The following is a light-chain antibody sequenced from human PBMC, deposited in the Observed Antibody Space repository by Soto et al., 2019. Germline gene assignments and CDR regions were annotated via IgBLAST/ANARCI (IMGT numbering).Light chain of an antibody. Sequence: IHLTQSPSSLSATVGDRVTITFQASQNINNYLSWYQQKSGRVPKLLIYDASSLEAGVPSRFRGSGSGTDFTFTISRLQPEDIATYYCQQYENLPAFGQGTRLEIK. J-gene: IGKJ5*01. CDR2: DAS. CDR3: QQYENLPA. CDR1: QNINNY. V-gene: IGKV1-33*01.